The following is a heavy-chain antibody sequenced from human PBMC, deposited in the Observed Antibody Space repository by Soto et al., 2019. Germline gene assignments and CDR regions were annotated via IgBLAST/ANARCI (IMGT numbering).Heavy chain of an antibody. Sequence: SETLSLTCTVSGGSISSGDYYRSWIRQPPGKGLEWIGYIYYSGSTYYNPSLKSRVTISVDTSKNQFSLKLSSVTAADTAVYYCARHGITIFGVVVYYYGMDVWGQGTTVTVSS. D-gene: IGHD3-3*01. CDR3: ARHGITIFGVVVYYYGMDV. CDR1: GGSISSGDYY. J-gene: IGHJ6*02. CDR2: IYYSGST. V-gene: IGHV4-30-4*01.